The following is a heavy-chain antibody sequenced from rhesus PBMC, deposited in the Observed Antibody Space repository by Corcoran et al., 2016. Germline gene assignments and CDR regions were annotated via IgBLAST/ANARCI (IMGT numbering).Heavy chain of an antibody. CDR1: GYSISSGYG. Sequence: QVQLQESGPGLVKPSETLSLTCAVSGYSISSGYGWSWIRQPPGKGLEWIGYISYSGSTYSTPSFKGRVTISIDTAKNQFPLKLSSVTAADTAVYYCARQVTTSNRFDVWGPGVLVTVSS. D-gene: IGHD4-17*01. CDR2: ISYSGST. J-gene: IGHJ5-1*01. V-gene: IGHV4-127*01. CDR3: ARQVTTSNRFDV.